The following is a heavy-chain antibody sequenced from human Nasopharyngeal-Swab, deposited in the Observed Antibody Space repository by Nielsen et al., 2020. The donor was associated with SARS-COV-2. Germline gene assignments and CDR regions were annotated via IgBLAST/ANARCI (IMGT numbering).Heavy chain of an antibody. J-gene: IGHJ6*03. CDR2: ISSSSSSTI. CDR1: GFTFSSYS. Sequence: GESLKISCAASGFTFSSYSMNWVRQAPGKGLEWVSYISSSSSSTIYYADSVKGRFTISRDNAKNSLYLQMNSLRAEDTAVYYCARVPSSSWPPRDYYYMDVWGKGTTVTVSS. CDR3: ARVPSSSWPPRDYYYMDV. D-gene: IGHD6-13*01. V-gene: IGHV3-48*04.